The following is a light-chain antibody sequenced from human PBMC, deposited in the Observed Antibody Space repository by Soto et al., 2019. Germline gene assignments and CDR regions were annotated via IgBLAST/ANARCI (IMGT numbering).Light chain of an antibody. Sequence: EIVLTQSPGTLSLSPGERATLSCRASQSVSSSYLAWYQQKPGQAPRLLIYGASSRATGIPVRFSGSGSGTDFTLTISSLEPEDFAVYYCQQYGSSPPTFGQGTKVEIK. CDR1: QSVSSSY. V-gene: IGKV3-20*01. CDR3: QQYGSSPPT. CDR2: GAS. J-gene: IGKJ1*01.